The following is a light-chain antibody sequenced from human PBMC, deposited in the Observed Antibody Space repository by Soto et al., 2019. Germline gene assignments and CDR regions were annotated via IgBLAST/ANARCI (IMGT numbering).Light chain of an antibody. CDR2: EVS. CDR3: GSYTSSSTLV. J-gene: IGLJ1*01. CDR1: SSDVGGYNY. V-gene: IGLV2-14*01. Sequence: QSALTQPASVSGSPGQTITISCTGTSSDVGGYNYVSCYQQHPGKAPKLMIYEVSNRPSGVSNRISGSKSGNTASLTISGLQAEDEADYYCGSYTSSSTLVFGTGTKLTVL.